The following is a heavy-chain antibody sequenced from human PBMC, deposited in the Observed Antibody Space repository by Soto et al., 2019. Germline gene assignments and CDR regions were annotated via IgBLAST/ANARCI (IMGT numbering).Heavy chain of an antibody. Sequence: SETLSLTCAVYGGSFSGYYWSWIRQPPGKGLEWIGEINHSGSTIYNPSLKSRVTISVDTSKNQFSLKLSFVTAADTAVYYCARGGGDGYNYFDYWGQGTLVTVSS. CDR1: GGSFSGYY. D-gene: IGHD3-16*01. V-gene: IGHV4-34*01. CDR3: ARGGGDGYNYFDY. J-gene: IGHJ4*02. CDR2: INHSGST.